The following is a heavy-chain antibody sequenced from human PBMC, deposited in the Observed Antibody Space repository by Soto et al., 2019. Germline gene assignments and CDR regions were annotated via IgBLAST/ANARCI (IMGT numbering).Heavy chain of an antibody. CDR3: ARDETGSGNFDY. Sequence: SETLSLTCTVSGGSISSGGYYWSWIRQHPGKGLEWIGYIYYSGSTYYNPSLKSRVTISVDTSKNQFSLKLSSVTAADTAVYYCARDETGSGNFDYWGQGTLVTISS. CDR1: GGSISSGGYY. CDR2: IYYSGST. V-gene: IGHV4-31*03. J-gene: IGHJ4*02. D-gene: IGHD3-10*01.